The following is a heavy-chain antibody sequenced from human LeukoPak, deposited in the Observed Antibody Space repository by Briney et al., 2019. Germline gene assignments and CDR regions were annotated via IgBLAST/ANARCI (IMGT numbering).Heavy chain of an antibody. J-gene: IGHJ5*02. CDR1: GFTFSSYA. D-gene: IGHD6-19*01. Sequence: GGSLRLSCAASGFTFSSYAMHWVRQAPGKGLEWEAVISYDGSNKYYADSVKGRFTISRDNSKNTLYLQMNSLRAEDTAVYYCARPLAVAANWFDPWGQGTLVTVSS. V-gene: IGHV3-30-3*01. CDR3: ARPLAVAANWFDP. CDR2: ISYDGSNK.